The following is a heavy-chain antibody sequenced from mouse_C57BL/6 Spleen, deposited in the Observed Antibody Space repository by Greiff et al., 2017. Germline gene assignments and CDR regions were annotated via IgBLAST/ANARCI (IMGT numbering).Heavy chain of an antibody. Sequence: QVQLQQPGAELVKPGASVKLSCKASGYTFTSYWMQWVKQRPGQGLEWIGEIDPSDSYTNYNQKFKGKATLTVDTSSSTAYMQLSSLTSEDSAVYYCASYYSNRYFDVWGTGTTVTVSS. J-gene: IGHJ1*03. V-gene: IGHV1-50*01. CDR3: ASYYSNRYFDV. D-gene: IGHD2-5*01. CDR2: IDPSDSYT. CDR1: GYTFTSYW.